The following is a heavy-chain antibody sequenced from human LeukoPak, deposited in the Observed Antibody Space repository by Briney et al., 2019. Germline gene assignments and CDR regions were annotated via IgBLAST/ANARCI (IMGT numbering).Heavy chain of an antibody. D-gene: IGHD6-13*01. CDR3: ARQAAGGILNWFDP. CDR2: IYPGDSDT. CDR1: GYSFASYW. Sequence: GESLKISCKGSGYSFASYWIGWVRQMPGKGLEWMGIIYPGDSDTRYNPSFQGQVTLSADKSINTAYLQWSSLKASDTAMYYCARQAAGGILNWFDPWGQGTLVTVSS. V-gene: IGHV5-51*01. J-gene: IGHJ5*02.